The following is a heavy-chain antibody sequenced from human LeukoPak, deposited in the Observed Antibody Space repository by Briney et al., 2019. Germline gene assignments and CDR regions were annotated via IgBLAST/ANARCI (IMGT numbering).Heavy chain of an antibody. Sequence: GGSLRLSCAASGFTFSGYAMSWVRQAPGKRLEWVSAISGSGGSTYYADSVKGRFTISRDNSMNTLYLQMNSLRADDTAVYYCARDSELVIAAAGNYYMDVWGKGTTVTVSS. V-gene: IGHV3-23*01. J-gene: IGHJ6*03. CDR3: ARDSELVIAAAGNYYMDV. CDR2: ISGSGGST. CDR1: GFTFSGYA. D-gene: IGHD6-13*01.